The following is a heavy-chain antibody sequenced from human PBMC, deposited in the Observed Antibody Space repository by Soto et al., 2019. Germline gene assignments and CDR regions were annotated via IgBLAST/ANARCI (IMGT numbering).Heavy chain of an antibody. Sequence: PSETLSLTCTVSGGSISSGDYYWSWIRQPPGKGLEWIGYICYSGSTYYNPSLKSRVTISVDTSKNQFSLKLSSVTAADTAVYYCARDRTKGGRCFDWLPKTKGNWFDPWGQGTLVTVSS. V-gene: IGHV4-30-4*01. CDR3: ARDRTKGGRCFDWLPKTKGNWFDP. CDR1: GGSISSGDYY. CDR2: ICYSGST. J-gene: IGHJ5*02. D-gene: IGHD3-9*01.